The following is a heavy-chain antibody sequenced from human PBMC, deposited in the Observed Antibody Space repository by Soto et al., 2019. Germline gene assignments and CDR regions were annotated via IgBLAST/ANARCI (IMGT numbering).Heavy chain of an antibody. J-gene: IGHJ6*02. D-gene: IGHD4-17*01. Sequence: QVQLVESGGGVVQPGRSLRLSCAASGFTFSSYGMHWVRQAPGKGLESVAVIWYDGSNKYYADSVKGRFTISRDNSKNTLYLQMNSLRAEDTAVYYCARGTTVTTNYYYYGMDVWGQGTTVTVSS. V-gene: IGHV3-33*01. CDR3: ARGTTVTTNYYYYGMDV. CDR1: GFTFSSYG. CDR2: IWYDGSNK.